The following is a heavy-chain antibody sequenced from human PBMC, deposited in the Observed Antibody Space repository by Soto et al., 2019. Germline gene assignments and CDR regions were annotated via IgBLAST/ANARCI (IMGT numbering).Heavy chain of an antibody. CDR2: IWYDGGNK. CDR1: GFTFSSYG. V-gene: IGHV3-33*06. D-gene: IGHD6-13*01. Sequence: GGSLKLSCVASGFTFSSYGMHGVRQAPGNGLEWVAVIWYDGGNKYYADSVKGRFTISRDNSKNTLYLQMNSLRAEDTAVYYYAKDPYSYSSSWPIDYWGQGTLVTVSS. J-gene: IGHJ4*02. CDR3: AKDPYSYSSSWPIDY.